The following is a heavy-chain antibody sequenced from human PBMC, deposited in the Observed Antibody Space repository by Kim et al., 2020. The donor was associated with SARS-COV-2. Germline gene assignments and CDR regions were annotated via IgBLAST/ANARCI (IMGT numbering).Heavy chain of an antibody. J-gene: IGHJ6*02. CDR1: GGSFSGYY. CDR2: INHSGST. D-gene: IGHD3-3*01. V-gene: IGHV4-34*01. Sequence: SETLSLTCAVYGGSFSGYYWSWIRQPPGKGLEWIGEINHSGSTNYNPSLKSRVTISVDTSKNQFSLKLSSVTAADTAVYYCARGEYYDFWSGYDGYYYYYGMDVWGQGTTVTVSS. CDR3: ARGEYYDFWSGYDGYYYYYGMDV.